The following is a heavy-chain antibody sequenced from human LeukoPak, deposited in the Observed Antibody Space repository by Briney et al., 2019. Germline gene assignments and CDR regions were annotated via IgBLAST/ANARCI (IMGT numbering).Heavy chain of an antibody. Sequence: ASVKVSCKVSGYTLTELSMHWVRQAPGKGLEWMGGFDPEEGETIYAQKFQGRVTMTEDTSTDTAYMELSSLRSDDTAVYYCARVERIVVLGRGSNWFDPWGQGTLVTVSS. V-gene: IGHV1-24*01. D-gene: IGHD3-22*01. J-gene: IGHJ5*02. CDR1: GYTLTELS. CDR3: ARVERIVVLGRGSNWFDP. CDR2: FDPEEGET.